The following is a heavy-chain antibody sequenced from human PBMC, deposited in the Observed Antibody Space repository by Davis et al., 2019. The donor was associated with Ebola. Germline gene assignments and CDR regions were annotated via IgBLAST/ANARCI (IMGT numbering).Heavy chain of an antibody. J-gene: IGHJ5*02. CDR1: GFTFGTYA. CDR3: AKEDWWRFDP. CDR2: ISDRSDFK. Sequence: PGGSLRLSCAASGFTFGTYAMAWVRQAPGRGLEWVAVISDRSDFKFYEDSVKGRFTISRDNAQNSLYLQMNSLRAEDTAMYYCAKEDWWRFDPWGQGIQVTVSS. D-gene: IGHD2-8*02. V-gene: IGHV3-21*04.